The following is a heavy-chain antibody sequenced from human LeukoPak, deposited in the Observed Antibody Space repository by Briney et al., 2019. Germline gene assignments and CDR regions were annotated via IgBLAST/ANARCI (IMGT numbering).Heavy chain of an antibody. CDR2: IIPIFGTA. J-gene: IGHJ4*02. V-gene: IGHV1-69*06. Sequence: SVKVSCKASGGTFSSYAISWVRQAPGQGLEWMGGIIPIFGTANYAQKFQGRVTITADKSTSTAYMELSSLRSEDTAVYYCARGGCSGGSCYSLAPDYFDYWGQGTLVTVSS. D-gene: IGHD2-15*01. CDR1: GGTFSSYA. CDR3: ARGGCSGGSCYSLAPDYFDY.